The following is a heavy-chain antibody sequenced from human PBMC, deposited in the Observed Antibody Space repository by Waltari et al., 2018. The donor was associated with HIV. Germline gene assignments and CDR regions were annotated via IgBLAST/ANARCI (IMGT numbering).Heavy chain of an antibody. Sequence: QVQLVQSGAEVKKPGSSVKVSCKASGGTFSSYAISWVRPAPGQGREWMGGIIPIFGTANYAQKFQGRVTITADESTSTAYMELSSLRSEDTAVYYCARGSWDYVWGSYQTIRYFDYWGQGTLVTVSS. V-gene: IGHV1-69*01. D-gene: IGHD3-16*02. CDR2: IIPIFGTA. J-gene: IGHJ4*02. CDR1: GGTFSSYA. CDR3: ARGSWDYVWGSYQTIRYFDY.